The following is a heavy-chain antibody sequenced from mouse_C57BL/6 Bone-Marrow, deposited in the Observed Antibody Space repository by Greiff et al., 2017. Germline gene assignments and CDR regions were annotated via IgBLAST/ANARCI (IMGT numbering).Heavy chain of an antibody. CDR2: ISSGSSTI. D-gene: IGHD1-1*01. V-gene: IGHV5-17*01. CDR1: GYTFSDYG. J-gene: IGHJ4*01. Sequence: EVQRVESGGGLVKPGGSLKLSCAASGYTFSDYGMHWVRQAPGQGLEWVAYISSGSSTIYYADTVKGRFTISRDNAKNTLFLQMSSLWSEDTAMYYGARDDGSSYNYARDYWGQGTSVTVSS. CDR3: ARDDGSSYNYARDY.